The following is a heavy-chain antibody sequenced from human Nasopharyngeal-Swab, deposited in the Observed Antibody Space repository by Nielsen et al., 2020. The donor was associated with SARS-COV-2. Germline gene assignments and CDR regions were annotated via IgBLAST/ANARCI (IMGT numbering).Heavy chain of an antibody. J-gene: IGHJ4*02. CDR1: GYTFTGYY. D-gene: IGHD3-16*02. CDR3: ARNPVDYDYVWGSYRYRTFDY. Sequence: SVKVSCKASGYTFTGYYMHWVRQAPGQGLEWMGGIIPIFGTANYAQKFQGRVTITADKSTSTAYMELSSLRSEDTAVYYCARNPVDYDYVWGSYRYRTFDYWGQGTLVTVPS. V-gene: IGHV1-69*06. CDR2: IIPIFGTA.